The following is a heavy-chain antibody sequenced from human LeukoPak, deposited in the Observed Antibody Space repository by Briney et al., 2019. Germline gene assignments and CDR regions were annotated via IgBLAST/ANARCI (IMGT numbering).Heavy chain of an antibody. J-gene: IGHJ3*02. CDR1: GGTFSSYT. Sequence: SVKVSCKASGGTFSSYTISWVRQAPGQGLEWMGRIIPILGIANYAQKFQGRVTITADKSTSTTYMELSSLRSEDTAVYYCARGSITIFGVVIHAFDIWGQGTMVTVSS. D-gene: IGHD3-3*01. V-gene: IGHV1-69*02. CDR3: ARGSITIFGVVIHAFDI. CDR2: IIPILGIA.